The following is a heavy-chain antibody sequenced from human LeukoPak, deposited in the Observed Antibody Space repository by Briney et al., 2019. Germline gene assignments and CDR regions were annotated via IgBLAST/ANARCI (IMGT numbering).Heavy chain of an antibody. D-gene: IGHD4-17*01. CDR2: VHYSGTA. J-gene: IGHJ4*02. CDR1: DGSITNYD. CDR3: ARGYGDFRVEGRYFYS. Sequence: SETLSLTCTVSDGSITNYDWSWVRPPPGRGLEVIGHVHYSGTANYNPSLRSRVTISIDTSKKHFFMKLKSVTAAETAVYYCARGYGDFRVEGRYFYSWGQGTLVTVSS. V-gene: IGHV4-59*01.